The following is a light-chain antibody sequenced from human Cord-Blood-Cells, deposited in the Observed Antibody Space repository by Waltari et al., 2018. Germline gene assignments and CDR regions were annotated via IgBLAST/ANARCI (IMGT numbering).Light chain of an antibody. CDR2: GAS. J-gene: IGKJ2*03. V-gene: IGKV3-15*01. CDR3: QQYNNWPPKVS. CDR1: QRVSSN. Sequence: ELVMTQPPATLSVSPGERATLSCRASQRVSSNLAWYQQKPGQAPRLRNYGASTRATGIPARFSGSGSGTEFTLTISSLQSEDFAVYYCQQYNNWPPKVSFGQGTKLEIK.